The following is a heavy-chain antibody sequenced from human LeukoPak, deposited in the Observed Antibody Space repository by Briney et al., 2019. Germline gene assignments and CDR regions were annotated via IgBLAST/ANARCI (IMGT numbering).Heavy chain of an antibody. CDR1: GFTFSSYA. V-gene: IGHV3-23*01. Sequence: GGSLRPSCAASGFTFSSYAMSWVRQAPGKGLEWVSAISGSGGSTYYADSVKGRFTISRDNSKNTLYLQMNSLRAEDTAVYYCAKASNYYGSGATDYWGQGTLVTVSS. CDR2: ISGSGGST. D-gene: IGHD3-10*01. J-gene: IGHJ4*02. CDR3: AKASNYYGSGATDY.